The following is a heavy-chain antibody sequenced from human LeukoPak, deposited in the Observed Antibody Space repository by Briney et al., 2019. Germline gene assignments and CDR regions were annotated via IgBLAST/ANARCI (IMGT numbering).Heavy chain of an antibody. D-gene: IGHD2-2*01. CDR2: MNPNSGNT. CDR3: ARAPVVPAASGHYYYYMDV. J-gene: IGHJ6*03. V-gene: IGHV1-8*01. CDR1: GYTFTSYD. Sequence: ASVKVSCKASGYTFTSYDINWVRQATGQGLEWMGWMNPNSGNTGYAQKFQGRVTMTRNTSISTAYMELSSLRSEDTAVCYCARAPVVPAASGHYYYYMDVWGKGTTVTVSS.